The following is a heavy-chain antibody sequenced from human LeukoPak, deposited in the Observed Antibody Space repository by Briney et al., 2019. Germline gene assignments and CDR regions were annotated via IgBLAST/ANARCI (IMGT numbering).Heavy chain of an antibody. CDR1: GFTFDDYT. J-gene: IGHJ4*02. Sequence: GGSLRLSCAASGFTFDDYTMHWVRQAPGKGLEWVSLISWDGASTYYADSVKGRFTISRDSSKNSLYLEMNSLRTEDSALYYCAKGSTISMVDWGQGTLVTVSS. CDR2: ISWDGAST. V-gene: IGHV3-43*01. D-gene: IGHD5-24*01. CDR3: AKGSTISMVD.